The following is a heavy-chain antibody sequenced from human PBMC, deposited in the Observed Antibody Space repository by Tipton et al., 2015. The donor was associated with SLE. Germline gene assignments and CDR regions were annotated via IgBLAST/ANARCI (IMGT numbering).Heavy chain of an antibody. J-gene: IGHJ1*01. CDR3: ARGRGYGDPEYFQH. V-gene: IGHV4-61*09. CDR1: GGSISSGSYY. D-gene: IGHD4-17*01. Sequence: TLSLTCTVSGGSISSGSYYWSWIRQPAGKGLEWIGHIYTSGSTNYNPSLKSRVTISVDTSKNQFSLKLGSVTAADTAVYYCARGRGYGDPEYFQHWGQGTLVTVSS. CDR2: IYTSGST.